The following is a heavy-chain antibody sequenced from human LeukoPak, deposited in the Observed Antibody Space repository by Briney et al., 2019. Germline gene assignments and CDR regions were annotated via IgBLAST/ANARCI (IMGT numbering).Heavy chain of an antibody. CDR1: GFTFSSYA. V-gene: IGHV3-23*01. J-gene: IGHJ4*02. CDR2: ISGSGGST. D-gene: IGHD5-18*01. CDR3: VRDRKDTVMSYFDY. Sequence: GGSLRLSCAASGFTFSSYAMSWVRQAPGKGLEWVSAISGSGGSTYYADSVKGRFTISRDNAKNSLYLQMNSLRTEDTAVYYCVRDRKDTVMSYFDYWGQGTLVTVSS.